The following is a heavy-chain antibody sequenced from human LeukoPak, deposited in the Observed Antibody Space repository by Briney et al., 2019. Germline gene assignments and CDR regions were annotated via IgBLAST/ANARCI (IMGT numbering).Heavy chain of an antibody. V-gene: IGHV3-23*01. Sequence: GGSLRLSCAASGFTFSTYVMTWVRQAPGKGLEWVSAILGSGGGTYYTDSVKGRFTISRDNGKNTLYLQMNSLRVEDTAVYYCATYRGYPVDYWGQGTLVTVSS. J-gene: IGHJ4*02. CDR2: ILGSGGGT. CDR1: GFTFSTYV. D-gene: IGHD1-1*01. CDR3: ATYRGYPVDY.